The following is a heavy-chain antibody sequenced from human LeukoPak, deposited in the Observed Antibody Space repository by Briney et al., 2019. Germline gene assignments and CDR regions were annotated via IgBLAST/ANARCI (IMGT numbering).Heavy chain of an antibody. CDR2: INPNSGGT. D-gene: IGHD2-2*01. CDR3: ARGDCSSSSCQWVNWFDP. J-gene: IGHJ5*02. CDR1: RYTFTPYY. Sequence: APVRVSCSPSRYTFTPYYIHWVRQAPGQERKCMGWINPNSGGTNYAQKFQGRGTMTRDTSISTAYMELSSLRSDDTAVYYCARGDCSSSSCQWVNWFDPWGQGNLVTVSS. V-gene: IGHV1-2*02.